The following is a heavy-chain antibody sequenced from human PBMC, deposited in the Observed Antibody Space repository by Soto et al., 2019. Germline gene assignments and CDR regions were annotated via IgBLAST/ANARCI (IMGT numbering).Heavy chain of an antibody. Sequence: PGGSLRLSCAASGFTVSSNYMSWVRQAPGKGLEWVSVIYSGGSTYYADSVKGRFTISRDNARSTLYLQMNSLRADDTAVYYCARDDSFAFDIWGQGTMVTVSS. CDR1: GFTVSSNY. V-gene: IGHV3-66*01. CDR2: IYSGGST. J-gene: IGHJ3*02. D-gene: IGHD2-21*01. CDR3: ARDDSFAFDI.